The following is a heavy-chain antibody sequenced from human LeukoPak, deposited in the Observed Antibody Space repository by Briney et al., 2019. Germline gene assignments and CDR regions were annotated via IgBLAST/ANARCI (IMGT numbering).Heavy chain of an antibody. CDR3: AKDGRGYAFDI. CDR2: ISWNSGSI. Sequence: PGRSLRLSCAASGFTFDDYAMHWVRQAPGKGLEWVSGISWNSGSIGYADSVKGRSTISRDNAKNSLYLQMNSLRAEDTALYYCAKDGRGYAFDIWGQGTMVTVSS. D-gene: IGHD3-10*01. V-gene: IGHV3-9*01. CDR1: GFTFDDYA. J-gene: IGHJ3*02.